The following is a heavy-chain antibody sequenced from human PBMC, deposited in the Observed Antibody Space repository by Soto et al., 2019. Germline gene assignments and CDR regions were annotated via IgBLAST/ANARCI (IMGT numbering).Heavy chain of an antibody. CDR1: GFTFSSYA. CDR2: ISYDGSDK. D-gene: IGHD6-19*01. V-gene: IGHV3-30-3*01. CDR3: ARERPGEDSSGSFDN. J-gene: IGHJ4*02. Sequence: QVQLVESGGGVVQPGRSLRLSCAASGFTFSSYAMHWVRQAPGKGLEWVAFISYDGSDKYYADSVKGLFTISRDNSKNTLYLQMNSLRPEDTAVYYCARERPGEDSSGSFDNWGQGTLVTVSS.